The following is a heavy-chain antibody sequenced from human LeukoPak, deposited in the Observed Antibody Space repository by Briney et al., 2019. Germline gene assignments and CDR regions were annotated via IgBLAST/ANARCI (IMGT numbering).Heavy chain of an antibody. CDR2: IYSGGST. Sequence: PGWSLTLSCAPSGFTASSNYVSWVRPAPGRVRGWVSAIYSGGSTYSANSLKGRFTISRDNSKNTQYLQMNSLRAEDTAVYYCARDGYNSYYFDYWGQGTLVTVSS. V-gene: IGHV3-53*01. J-gene: IGHJ4*02. CDR3: ARDGYNSYYFDY. CDR1: GFTASSNY. D-gene: IGHD5-24*01.